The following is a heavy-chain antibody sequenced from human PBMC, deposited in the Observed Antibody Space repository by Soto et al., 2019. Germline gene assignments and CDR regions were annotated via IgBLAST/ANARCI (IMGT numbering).Heavy chain of an antibody. CDR3: AREVPSRYFDL. V-gene: IGHV4-34*01. D-gene: IGHD1-1*01. CDR2: INHSGST. CDR1: GASFSDSY. J-gene: IGHJ2*01. Sequence: QVRLQQWGAGLLKPSETLSLTCAVYGASFSDSYWNWIRQPPGKGLEWIGEINHSGSTIYNTSLESRVPISLDTSRKQFTLKMRSATAADTAVYYCAREVPSRYFDLWGRGTPVTVS.